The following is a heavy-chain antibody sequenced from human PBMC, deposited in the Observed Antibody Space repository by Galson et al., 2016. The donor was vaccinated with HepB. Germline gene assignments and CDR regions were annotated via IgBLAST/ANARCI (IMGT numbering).Heavy chain of an antibody. CDR3: ARGPASRRGILDRYYYYYGMDV. CDR2: INPYSGGT. Sequence: SVKVSCKASGYTFSGYYLYWFRQAPGQGLEWVGWINPYSGGTNEAQKFQGWVTLTRDTSISTAYMELSRLRSDNPAVYYCARGPASRRGILDRYYYYYGMDVWGQGTTVTVSS. J-gene: IGHJ6*02. D-gene: IGHD6-6*01. V-gene: IGHV1-2*04. CDR1: GYTFSGYY.